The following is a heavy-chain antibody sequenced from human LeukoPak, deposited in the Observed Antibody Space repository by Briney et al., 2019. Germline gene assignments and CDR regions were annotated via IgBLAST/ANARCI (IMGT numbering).Heavy chain of an antibody. J-gene: IGHJ6*02. CDR2: ISSSGSTV. CDR3: ARDTTIHYGMDV. Sequence: GGSLRLSCTASGFTFDDYAMSWVRQAPGKGLEWVSYISSSGSTVYYADSVKGRFTISRDNAKNSLYLQMNSLRAEDTAVYYCARDTTIHYGMDVWGQGTTVTVSS. D-gene: IGHD3-3*01. CDR1: GFTFDDYA. V-gene: IGHV3-48*03.